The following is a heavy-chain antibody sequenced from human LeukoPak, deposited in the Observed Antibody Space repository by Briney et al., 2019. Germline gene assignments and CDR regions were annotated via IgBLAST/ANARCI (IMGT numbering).Heavy chain of an antibody. V-gene: IGHV4-39*01. CDR2: IYYSGST. CDR3: ARQRPTGFDY. CDR1: GGSISSSSYY. Sequence: SETLSLTCTVSGGSISSSSYYWGWIRQPPGKGLEWIGSIYYSGSTYYNPSLKSRVTISVDTSKNQFSLKLSSVTAADTAVYYCARQRPTGFDYWGQGTLVTVSS. D-gene: IGHD4-17*01. J-gene: IGHJ4*02.